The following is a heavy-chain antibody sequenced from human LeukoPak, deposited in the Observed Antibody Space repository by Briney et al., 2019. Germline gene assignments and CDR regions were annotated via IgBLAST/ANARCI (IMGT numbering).Heavy chain of an antibody. J-gene: IGHJ4*02. CDR2: ISGSGGST. V-gene: IGHV3-23*01. Sequence: GGSLRLSCAASGFSFSSYAMSWVRQAPGKGLEWVSAISGSGGSTYYADSVEGRFTISRDNSKNTLYLQMNSLRAEDTAVYYCAKDDFVGATFQFDYWGQGTLVTVSS. D-gene: IGHD1-26*01. CDR3: AKDDFVGATFQFDY. CDR1: GFSFSSYA.